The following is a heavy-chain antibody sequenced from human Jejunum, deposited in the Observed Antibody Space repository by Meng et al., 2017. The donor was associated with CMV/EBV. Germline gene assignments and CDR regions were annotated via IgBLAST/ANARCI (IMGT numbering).Heavy chain of an antibody. CDR1: IYY. CDR3: ARDCGGGSCYSGGFYYHGLDV. D-gene: IGHD2-15*01. V-gene: IGHV4-59*01. CDR2: MSYRGST. Sequence: IYYWSWIRQPPGKGLEWIGFMSYRGSTNYNPSLKSRVTISVDTSKTQFSLKLSSVTAADTAVYYCARDCGGGSCYSGGFYYHGLDVWGQGTAVTVSS. J-gene: IGHJ6*02.